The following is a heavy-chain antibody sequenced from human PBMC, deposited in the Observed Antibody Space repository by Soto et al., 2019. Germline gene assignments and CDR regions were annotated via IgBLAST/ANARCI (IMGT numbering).Heavy chain of an antibody. V-gene: IGHV3-74*01. D-gene: IGHD2-21*02. CDR2: IHSDGSST. CDR3: ARGDKGAFDM. Sequence: EVQLVESGGGLVQPGGSLRLSCAASGFTFSYYWMHWVRQAPGQGLVWVSRIHSDGSSTTYADSVKGRFTISRENAKNTLYLQMNGLRAEDTAVYYCARGDKGAFDMWGQGTMVSVSS. CDR1: GFTFSYYW. J-gene: IGHJ3*02.